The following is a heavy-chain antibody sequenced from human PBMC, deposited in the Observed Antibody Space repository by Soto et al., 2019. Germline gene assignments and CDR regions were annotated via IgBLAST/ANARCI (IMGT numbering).Heavy chain of an antibody. Sequence: ASVKVSCKASGYTFTSYDINLVRQATGQGLEWMGWMNPNSGNTGYAQKFQGRVTMTRNTSISTAYMELSSLRSEDTAVYYCARASHSPQTPNIVVVVAATTTEIFDYWGQGTLVTVSS. D-gene: IGHD2-15*01. CDR1: GYTFTSYD. CDR2: MNPNSGNT. J-gene: IGHJ4*02. V-gene: IGHV1-8*01. CDR3: ARASHSPQTPNIVVVVAATTTEIFDY.